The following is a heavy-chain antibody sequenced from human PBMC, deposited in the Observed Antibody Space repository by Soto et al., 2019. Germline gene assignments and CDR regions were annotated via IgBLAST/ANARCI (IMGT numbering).Heavy chain of an antibody. CDR2: IWYDGSNK. CDR1: GFTFSSYG. D-gene: IGHD6-13*01. J-gene: IGHJ4*02. Sequence: GGSLRLSCAASGFTFSSYGMHWVRQAPGKGLEWVAVIWYDGSNKYYADSVKGRFTISRDNSKNTLYLQMNSLRAEDTAVYYCARGRKDYSSSWYVGWGQGTLVTVSS. V-gene: IGHV3-33*01. CDR3: ARGRKDYSSSWYVG.